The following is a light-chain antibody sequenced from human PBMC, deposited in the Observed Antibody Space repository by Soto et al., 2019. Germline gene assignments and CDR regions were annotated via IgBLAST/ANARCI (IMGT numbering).Light chain of an antibody. J-gene: IGKJ1*01. Sequence: EIVMTQSPATPSVSPGERATLSCRASQSVSSNLAWYQQKPGQAPRLLIYGASTRATGIPARFSGSRSGTEFTLTISSLQSEDFAVYYCQQYNNWPPRTFGQGTKVEIK. CDR2: GAS. CDR3: QQYNNWPPRT. CDR1: QSVSSN. V-gene: IGKV3-15*01.